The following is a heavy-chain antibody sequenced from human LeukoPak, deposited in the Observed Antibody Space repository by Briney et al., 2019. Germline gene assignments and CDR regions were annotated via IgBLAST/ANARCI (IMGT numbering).Heavy chain of an antibody. CDR2: IYYSGST. Sequence: SETLSLTCTVSGGSISSYYWSWIRQPPGKGLEWIGYIYYSGSTNYNPSLKSRVTISVDTSKNQFSLKLSSVTAADTAVYDCAREDSSSSGFDYWGQGTLVTVSS. D-gene: IGHD6-6*01. CDR3: AREDSSSSGFDY. V-gene: IGHV4-59*01. J-gene: IGHJ4*02. CDR1: GGSISSYY.